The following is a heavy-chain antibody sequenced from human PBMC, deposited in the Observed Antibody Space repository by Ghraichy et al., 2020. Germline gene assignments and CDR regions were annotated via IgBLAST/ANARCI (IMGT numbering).Heavy chain of an antibody. J-gene: IGHJ2*01. D-gene: IGHD6-6*01. CDR2: ISQGGNT. CDR3: ARYSNSDWYFDL. CDR1: GGSISSGGYS. Sequence: SQTLSLTCAVSGGSISSGGYSWSWIRQPPGKGLEWVGYISQGGNTYYNPSLQSRVTISVDRSKDQFSLNLSSVTVADTAVYYCARYSNSDWYFDLWGRGTLVTVSS. V-gene: IGHV4-30-2*01.